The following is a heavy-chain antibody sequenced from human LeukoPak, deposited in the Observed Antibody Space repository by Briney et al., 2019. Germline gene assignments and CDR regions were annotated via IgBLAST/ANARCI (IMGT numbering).Heavy chain of an antibody. CDR2: ISDRGDST. J-gene: IGHJ5*02. V-gene: IGHV3-23*01. Sequence: GGSLKLSCTASGITFSIYAMNWVRQAPGRGLEWVSGISDRGDSTYYADSVKGRFTISRDNSKNTFYLQMNSLRPEDTAVYYCAKAGSNWYNWFDPWGQGTLVTVSS. CDR3: AKAGSNWYNWFDP. D-gene: IGHD6-13*01. CDR1: GITFSIYA.